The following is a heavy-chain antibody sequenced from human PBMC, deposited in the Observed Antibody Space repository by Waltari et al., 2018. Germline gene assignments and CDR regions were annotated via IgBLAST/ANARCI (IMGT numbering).Heavy chain of an antibody. CDR2: ISGSGGST. CDR3: AKASYYYYDSSGHHGVFDY. V-gene: IGHV3-23*04. J-gene: IGHJ4*02. CDR1: GFTFSSYA. D-gene: IGHD3-22*01. Sequence: EVQLVEAGGGLVQPGGSLSLDCAASGFTFSSYAMSWLRQAPGKGLEWVSAISGSGGSTYYADSVKGRFTISRDNSKNTLYLQMNSLRAEDTAVYYCAKASYYYYDSSGHHGVFDYWGQGTLVTVSS.